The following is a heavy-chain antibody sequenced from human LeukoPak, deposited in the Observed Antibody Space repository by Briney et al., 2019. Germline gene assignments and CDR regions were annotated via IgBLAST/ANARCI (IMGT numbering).Heavy chain of an antibody. J-gene: IGHJ4*02. CDR2: ISAYNGNI. V-gene: IGHV1-18*01. D-gene: IGHD3-10*01. CDR1: GYTFTSYG. CDR3: ARDLNGSGSYYNGPYYFDY. Sequence: ASVKVSCKASGYTFTSYGISWVRQAPGQGLEWLGWISAYNGNINYAQKLQGRVTMTTDTSTSTAYMELRSLRSDDTAVYYCARDLNGSGSYYNGPYYFDYWGQGTLVTVSS.